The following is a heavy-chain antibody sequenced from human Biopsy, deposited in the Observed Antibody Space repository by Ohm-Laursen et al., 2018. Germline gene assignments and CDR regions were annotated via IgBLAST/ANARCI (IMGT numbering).Heavy chain of an antibody. V-gene: IGHV1-69*06. D-gene: IGHD3-9*01. CDR1: GGTFSNYG. CDR3: ATKLTGYFHH. Sequence: GASVKVSCKVPGGTFSNYGVNWVRQAPGQGLEWLGGNIPILGTGNYAQKFQDRVTVAVDTSTGTATMELRSLRSDDTAVYYCATKLTGYFHHWGQGTLVTVSS. J-gene: IGHJ1*01. CDR2: NIPILGTG.